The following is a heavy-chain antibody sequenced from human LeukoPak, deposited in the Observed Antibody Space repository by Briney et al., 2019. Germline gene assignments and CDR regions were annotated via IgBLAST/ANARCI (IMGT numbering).Heavy chain of an antibody. CDR3: ATWDGNGYYFDY. CDR1: GFTLRNYW. CDR2: IKQDGSAE. V-gene: IGHV3-7*01. D-gene: IGHD5-24*01. J-gene: IGHJ4*02. Sequence: GGSLRLSCAASGFTLRNYWMSWVRQAPGKGLEWVANIKQDGSAEYYVDSVKGRFTISRDNAKNSLYLQRNSLRAEDTAVYYCATWDGNGYYFDYWGQGALVTVSS.